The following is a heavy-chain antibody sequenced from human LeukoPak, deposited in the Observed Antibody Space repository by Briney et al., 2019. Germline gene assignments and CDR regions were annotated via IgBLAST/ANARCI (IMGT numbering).Heavy chain of an antibody. CDR3: AREPYDSGGG. CDR1: GFTFSTFR. D-gene: IGHD3-22*01. CDR2: ISSSHI. J-gene: IGHJ4*02. Sequence: GGSLRLSCAASGFTFSTFRVNWVRQPPGKGLEWVSSISSSHIYYADSVRGRFIISRDDAKNSLYLQMNSLRAEDTAVYYCAREPYDSGGGWGQGTLVTVSS. V-gene: IGHV3-21*06.